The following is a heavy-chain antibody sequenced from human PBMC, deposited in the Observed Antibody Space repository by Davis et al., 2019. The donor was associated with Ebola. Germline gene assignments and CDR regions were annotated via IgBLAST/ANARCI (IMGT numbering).Heavy chain of an antibody. CDR3: AKAAAAGTGVFDY. D-gene: IGHD6-13*01. V-gene: IGHV3-48*04. CDR2: ITNGGSTN. J-gene: IGHJ4*02. CDR1: GFTFSSYC. Sequence: GGSLRLSCAASGFTFSSYCMSWVRQAPGKGLEWLSYITNGGSTNSYADSVKGRFTVSRDNAKNSLYLQMNSLRAEDTALYYCAKAAAAGTGVFDYWGQGTLVTVSS.